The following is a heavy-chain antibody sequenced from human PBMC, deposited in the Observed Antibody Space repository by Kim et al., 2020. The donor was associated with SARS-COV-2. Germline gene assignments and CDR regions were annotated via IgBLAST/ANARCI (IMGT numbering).Heavy chain of an antibody. V-gene: IGHV3-23*01. CDR3: AKPLLSTVTINYYFDF. J-gene: IGHJ4*02. Sequence: SVKGRFTMSRDKSKSTLYLQMNSLRAEDTAIYYCAKPLLSTVTINYYFDFWGQGTLVTVSS. D-gene: IGHD4-17*01.